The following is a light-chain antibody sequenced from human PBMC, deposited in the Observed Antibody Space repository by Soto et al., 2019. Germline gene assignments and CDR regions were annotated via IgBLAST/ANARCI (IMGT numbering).Light chain of an antibody. CDR2: ANS. V-gene: IGLV1-40*01. CDR3: QSYDTSLSGSYV. CDR1: TSNIGAGYD. J-gene: IGLJ1*01. Sequence: QSVLTQPPSVSGAPGQRVIVSCTGSTSNIGAGYDVHWYQQLPGTSPKLLIFANSNRPSGVPDRFSASRSGSSASLTITGLQAEDEADYYRQSYDTSLSGSYVFGSGTKVTV.